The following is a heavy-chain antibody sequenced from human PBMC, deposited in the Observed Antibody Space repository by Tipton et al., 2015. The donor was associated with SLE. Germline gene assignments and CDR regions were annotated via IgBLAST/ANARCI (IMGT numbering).Heavy chain of an antibody. CDR1: GFSIGEYA. Sequence: SLRLSCTASGFSIGEYAMSWIRQAPGKGLEWVGFIRSQGYGGTTEYAASVKGRFTISRDDSKSIAYLQMSSLKTEDTAVYYCTRDNDFWSGYLGYWGQGTLVTASS. CDR3: TRDNDFWSGYLGY. J-gene: IGHJ4*02. V-gene: IGHV3-49*03. D-gene: IGHD3-3*01. CDR2: IRSQGYGGTT.